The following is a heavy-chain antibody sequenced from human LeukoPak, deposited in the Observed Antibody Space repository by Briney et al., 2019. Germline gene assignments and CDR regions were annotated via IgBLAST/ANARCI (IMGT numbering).Heavy chain of an antibody. CDR1: GGTFSSYA. V-gene: IGHV1-69*06. Sequence: ASVKLSCKASGGTFSSYAISWVRQAPGPGLEWMGGIIPIFGTANYAQKFQGRVTITADKSTSTAYMELSSLRSEDTAVYYCARDRMYYDRRDYFDYWGQGTLVTVSS. J-gene: IGHJ4*02. CDR2: IIPIFGTA. CDR3: ARDRMYYDRRDYFDY. D-gene: IGHD3-22*01.